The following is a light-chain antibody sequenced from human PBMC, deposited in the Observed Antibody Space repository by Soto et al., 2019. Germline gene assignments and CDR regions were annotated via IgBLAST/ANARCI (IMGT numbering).Light chain of an antibody. CDR2: EVT. Sequence: QSALTQPASVSGSPGQSITLSCTGSSSDIGGYNSVSWYQQHPDRAPKLLIFEVTYRPSGVSNRFSGSKFGDTASLTISGLQAEDEADYYCSSYTSSRTLVFGGGTQLTVL. CDR1: SSDIGGYNS. V-gene: IGLV2-14*01. J-gene: IGLJ3*02. CDR3: SSYTSSRTLV.